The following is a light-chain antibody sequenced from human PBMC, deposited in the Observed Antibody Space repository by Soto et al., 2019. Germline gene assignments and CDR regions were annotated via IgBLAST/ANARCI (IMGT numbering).Light chain of an antibody. CDR2: KPS. V-gene: IGKV1-5*03. J-gene: IGKJ2*01. CDR3: QEYKTGPGYN. CDR1: QSFGRW. Sequence: DIQMTQSPSTLSASVGDRVTITCRASQSFGRWLAWYQQKPGKAPELLIYKPSTLERGVPSRFSGSGSGTEFTLTISSLQPDDFATYYCQEYKTGPGYNFGQGTRLEIK.